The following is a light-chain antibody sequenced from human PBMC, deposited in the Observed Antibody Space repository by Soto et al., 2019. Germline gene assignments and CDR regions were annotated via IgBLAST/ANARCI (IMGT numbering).Light chain of an antibody. CDR1: SSDVGGYNY. CDR2: EVY. CDR3: SSYVGTNSYV. V-gene: IGLV2-8*01. J-gene: IGLJ1*01. Sequence: QSVLTQPPSASGSPGQSFTISCTGTSSDVGGYNYVSWYQQHPGKAPKLIIYEVYKRPSGVPDRFSGSKSGNTAALTVSGLQAEDEADYYCSSYVGTNSYVFGTGTKVTVL.